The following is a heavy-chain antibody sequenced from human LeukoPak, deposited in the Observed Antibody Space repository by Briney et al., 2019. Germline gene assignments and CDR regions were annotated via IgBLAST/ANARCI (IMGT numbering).Heavy chain of an antibody. CDR3: AKDRIAAAVPFDY. D-gene: IGHD6-13*01. CDR1: GFTFSSYA. CDR2: ITGSGGST. V-gene: IGHV3-23*01. J-gene: IGHJ4*02. Sequence: GGSLRLSCAASGFTFSSYAMSWVRQAPGKGLEWVSGITGSGGSTYHADSVKGRFTISRDNSKNTLYLQMNSLRAEDTAVYYCAKDRIAAAVPFDYWGQGTLVTVSS.